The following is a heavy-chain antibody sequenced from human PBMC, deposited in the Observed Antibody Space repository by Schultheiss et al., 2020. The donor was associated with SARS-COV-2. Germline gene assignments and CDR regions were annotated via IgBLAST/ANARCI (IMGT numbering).Heavy chain of an antibody. CDR2: IYYSGST. Sequence: SQTLSLTCTVSGGSISSYYWSWIRQPAGKGLEWIGYIYYSGSTNYNPSLKSRVTISVDTSKNQFSLKLSSVTAADTAVYYCARVSGDFWSGYYVGWGQGTLVTVSS. V-gene: IGHV4-59*08. J-gene: IGHJ4*02. CDR1: GGSISSYY. D-gene: IGHD3-3*01. CDR3: ARVSGDFWSGYYVG.